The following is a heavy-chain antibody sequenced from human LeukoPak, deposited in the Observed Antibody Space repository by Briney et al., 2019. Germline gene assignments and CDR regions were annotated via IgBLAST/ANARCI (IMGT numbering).Heavy chain of an antibody. CDR1: GLTFSSYE. Sequence: PGGSLRLSCAASGLTFSSYEMNWVRQAPGKGLEWVSYISSSGSTIYYADSVKGRFTISRDNAKNSLYLQMNSLRAEDTAVYYCARRGGPYYDSSGYYYPWGQGTLVTVSS. D-gene: IGHD3-22*01. CDR2: ISSSGSTI. CDR3: ARRGGPYYDSSGYYYP. J-gene: IGHJ5*02. V-gene: IGHV3-48*03.